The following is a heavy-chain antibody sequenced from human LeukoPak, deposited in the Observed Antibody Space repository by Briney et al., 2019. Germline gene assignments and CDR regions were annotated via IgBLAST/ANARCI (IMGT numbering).Heavy chain of an antibody. V-gene: IGHV4-59*02. CDR1: GGSVSTYY. CDR2: IYYSGST. J-gene: IGHJ4*02. D-gene: IGHD3-10*01. CDR3: ARAPEVTYLDY. Sequence: SETLSLTCTVSGGSVSTYYWNWIRQPPGKGLEWIGNIYYSGSTNYNPSLKSRVTISVDTSKNQSSLKLSSVTAADTAVYYCARAPEVTYLDYWGQGTLVTVSS.